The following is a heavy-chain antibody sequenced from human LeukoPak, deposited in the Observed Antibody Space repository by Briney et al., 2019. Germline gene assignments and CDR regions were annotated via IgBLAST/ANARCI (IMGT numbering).Heavy chain of an antibody. Sequence: ASVKVSCKASGYTFTGYYMHWVRQAPGQGLEWMGWINPNSGGTNYAQKFQGRVTMTRDTSISTAYMELSRLRSDDTAVYYCVRAAYSYGLGYYFDYWGQGTLVTVSS. V-gene: IGHV1-2*02. D-gene: IGHD5-18*01. CDR3: VRAAYSYGLGYYFDY. J-gene: IGHJ4*02. CDR1: GYTFTGYY. CDR2: INPNSGGT.